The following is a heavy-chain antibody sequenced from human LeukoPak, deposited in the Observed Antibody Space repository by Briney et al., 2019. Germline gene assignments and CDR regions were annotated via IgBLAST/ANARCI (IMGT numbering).Heavy chain of an antibody. Sequence: GGSLRLSCVVSGFTVSNNYMSWVRQAPGKGLEWVSIMYSGNYIYYADSVKGRFTISRDNSKNTLFLQMNSLRAEDTAVYYCARVTFEDCSSVRCTGGMDVWGQGTTVTVSS. J-gene: IGHJ6*02. V-gene: IGHV3-66*01. CDR1: GFTVSNNY. CDR3: ARVTFEDCSSVRCTGGMDV. D-gene: IGHD2-2*01. CDR2: MYSGNYI.